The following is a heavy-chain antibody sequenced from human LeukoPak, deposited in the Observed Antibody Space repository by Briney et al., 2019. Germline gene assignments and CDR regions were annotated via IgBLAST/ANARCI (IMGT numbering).Heavy chain of an antibody. CDR3: ARDERRLAAGTEHYFDY. V-gene: IGHV1-69*04. J-gene: IGHJ4*02. D-gene: IGHD1-7*01. CDR2: IIPILGIA. Sequence: SVKVSCKASGGTFSSYAISWVRQAPGQGLEWMGRIIPILGIANYAQKFQGRVILTSDTSTSTAYMELRDLIPDDTAMYFCARDERRLAAGTEHYFDYWGQGTLVTVSS. CDR1: GGTFSSYA.